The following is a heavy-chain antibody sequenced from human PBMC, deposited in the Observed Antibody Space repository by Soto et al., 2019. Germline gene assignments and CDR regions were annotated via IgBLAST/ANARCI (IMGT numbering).Heavy chain of an antibody. V-gene: IGHV2-5*02. J-gene: IGHJ4*02. D-gene: IGHD3-9*01. Sequence: QITLKESGPTLVKPTQTLTLTCTFSGFSLSTSGVGVGWIRQPPGKALEWLALIYWDDDKRYSPSLKSRLTITKDTYKNQVVLTMTHMDPVDTATYYCAHRLREEGPRYFDWLHGPFDYWGQGTLVTVSS. CDR3: AHRLREEGPRYFDWLHGPFDY. CDR2: IYWDDDK. CDR1: GFSLSTSGVG.